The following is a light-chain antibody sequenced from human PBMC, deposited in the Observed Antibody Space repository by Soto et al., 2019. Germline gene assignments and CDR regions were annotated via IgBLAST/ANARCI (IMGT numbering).Light chain of an antibody. J-gene: IGLJ2*01. V-gene: IGLV2-14*01. CDR1: GSDVGGYNY. CDR2: DVR. CDR3: SSYTSTTPVV. Sequence: QSALTQPASISGSPGQSITISCTGTGSDVGGYNYVSLYQQHSGKAPKLMIYDVRDRHSGVSDRFSGSKSGNTASLTISGLQAEDEADYYCSSYTSTTPVVFGGGTKVTVL.